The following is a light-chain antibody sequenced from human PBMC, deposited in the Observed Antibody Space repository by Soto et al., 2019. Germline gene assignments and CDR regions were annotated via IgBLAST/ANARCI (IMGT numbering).Light chain of an antibody. V-gene: IGKV3-20*01. Sequence: IEWTQSPGTLSLSPEERATLSCRASQSVSSSYLAWYQQKPGQAPRLLIYGASSRATGIPDRFSGSGSGTDFTLTIRRLEPEDFAVYYCQQYGSSPSGTFGQGTKVDIK. J-gene: IGKJ1*01. CDR2: GAS. CDR3: QQYGSSPSGT. CDR1: QSVSSSY.